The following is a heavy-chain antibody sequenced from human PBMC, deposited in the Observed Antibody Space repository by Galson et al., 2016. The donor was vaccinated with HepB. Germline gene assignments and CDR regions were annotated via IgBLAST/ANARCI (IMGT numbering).Heavy chain of an antibody. V-gene: IGHV3-48*03. J-gene: IGHJ6*02. CDR2: ISNSGSTI. Sequence: SLRLSCAASGFTFSNYEMNWVRQAPGKGLEWISYISNSGSTIYYADSVKGRFTISRDILKNSLFLQMNSLRAEDTAVYFCARDERSGYIYPSYYYHSMDVWGQGTVVTVSS. CDR1: GFTFSNYE. D-gene: IGHD5-24*01. CDR3: ARDERSGYIYPSYYYHSMDV.